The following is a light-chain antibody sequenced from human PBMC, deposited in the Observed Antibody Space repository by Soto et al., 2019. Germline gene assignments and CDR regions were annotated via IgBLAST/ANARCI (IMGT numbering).Light chain of an antibody. CDR2: GAS. CDR1: QGVTTN. J-gene: IGKJ5*01. CDR3: QQYGSLPIT. V-gene: IGKV3-20*01. Sequence: IVMTHSPLTVSVSPRERATLSCRAGQGVTTNFAWYQQKPGQSPRLLIYGASSRATGIPDRFSGSGSGTDFTLTISRLEPEDFAVYYCQQYGSLPITFGQGTRLEIK.